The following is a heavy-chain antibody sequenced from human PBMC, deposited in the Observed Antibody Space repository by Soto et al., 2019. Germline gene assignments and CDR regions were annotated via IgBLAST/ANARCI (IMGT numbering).Heavy chain of an antibody. V-gene: IGHV2-5*02. CDR3: AHAFGGTSWPNDAFDV. CDR2: IYWDDDT. D-gene: IGHD3-16*01. J-gene: IGHJ3*01. Sequence: QITLKESGPTLVKPTQTLTLTCIFSGFSFTADGVGVGWIRQPPGKALEWLALIYWDDDTRYRASLKSRLTTTQXSXKXXVVSTMTNMDPVDTATYYCAHAFGGTSWPNDAFDVWGQGTVVTVSS. CDR1: GFSFTADGVG.